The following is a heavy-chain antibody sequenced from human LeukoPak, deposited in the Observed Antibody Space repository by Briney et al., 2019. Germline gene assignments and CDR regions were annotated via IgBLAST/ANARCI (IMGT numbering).Heavy chain of an antibody. J-gene: IGHJ3*02. Sequence: VASVKVSCKASGYTFTNYYMHWVRQAPGQGLEWMGMISTSGGITTYAQKFQGRVTMTRDTSTSTVYMGLSSLRSEDTAVYYCARDSGSYPSDAFDIWGQGTMVTVYS. CDR1: GYTFTNYY. CDR3: ARDSGSYPSDAFDI. V-gene: IGHV1-46*01. D-gene: IGHD1-26*01. CDR2: ISTSGGIT.